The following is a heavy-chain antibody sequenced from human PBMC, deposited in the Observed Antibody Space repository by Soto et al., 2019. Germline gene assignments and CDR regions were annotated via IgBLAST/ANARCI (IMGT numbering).Heavy chain of an antibody. J-gene: IGHJ6*02. CDR1: GGSFSGYY. CDR2: INHSGST. D-gene: IGHD2-8*01. Sequence: PSETLSLTCAVYGGSFSGYYWSWIRQPPGKGLEWIGEINHSGSTNYNPSLKSRVTISVDTSKNQFSLKLSSVTAADTAVYYCARDWFNRWGILTNSSNYYYGMDVWRQGTTVTVSS. V-gene: IGHV4-34*01. CDR3: ARDWFNRWGILTNSSNYYYGMDV.